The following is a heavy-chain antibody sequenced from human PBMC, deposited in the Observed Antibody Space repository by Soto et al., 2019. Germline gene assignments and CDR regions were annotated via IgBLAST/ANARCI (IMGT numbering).Heavy chain of an antibody. CDR3: ARDLWGYCGTDCYPLDV. CDR1: GGSISSSSYY. V-gene: IGHV4-39*07. D-gene: IGHD2-21*02. CDR2: IYYSGYT. J-gene: IGHJ6*02. Sequence: SETLSLTCTVSGGSISSSSYYWGWIRQPPGKGLEWIGSIYYSGYTYYNPSLKSRVTISVDTSKNQFSLKLNSVTAADTAVYYFARDLWGYCGTDCYPLDVWGQGTTVTVSS.